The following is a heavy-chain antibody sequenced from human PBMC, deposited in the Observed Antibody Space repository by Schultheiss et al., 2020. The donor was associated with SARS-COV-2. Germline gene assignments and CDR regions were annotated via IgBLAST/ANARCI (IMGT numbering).Heavy chain of an antibody. CDR1: GYTFSSSG. V-gene: IGHV1-18*01. Sequence: ASVKVSCKASGYTFSSSGVNWVRQAPGQGLEWMGWINTYNGNTNYTQKLQGRVTMTTDTSTSTAYMELRSLRSDDTAVYYCARETHLHFWSGFYTSLGGRDGMNVWGQGATVTVSS. CDR3: ARETHLHFWSGFYTSLGGRDGMNV. CDR2: INTYNGNT. D-gene: IGHD3-3*02. J-gene: IGHJ6*02.